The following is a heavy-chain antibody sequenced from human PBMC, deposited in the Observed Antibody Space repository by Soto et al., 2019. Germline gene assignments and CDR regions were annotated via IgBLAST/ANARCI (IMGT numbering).Heavy chain of an antibody. V-gene: IGHV4-31*03. J-gene: IGHJ4*02. CDR2: IDNTGSA. Sequence: QVQLYESGPGLVQPSQTLSLSCTVSGASVSTGVYYWTWIRQHPGKGLEWIGYIDNTGSAYYNPSLTGRVDISVDTSKTQFSPKLQSLTAADTAFYYCAGAVSDFDVRRYRTSYFDQWGQGILVTVSS. CDR3: AGAVSDFDVRRYRTSYFDQ. D-gene: IGHD3-10*02. CDR1: GASVSTGVYY.